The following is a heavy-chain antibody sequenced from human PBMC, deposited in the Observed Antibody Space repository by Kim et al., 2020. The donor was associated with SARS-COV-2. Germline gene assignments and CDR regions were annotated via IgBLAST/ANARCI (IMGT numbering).Heavy chain of an antibody. Sequence: SETLSLTCTVSGGSISSGGYYWSWIRQHPGKGLEWIGYIYYSGSTYYNPSLKSRVTISVDTTQNQFSLKQSSVTAADTAVYYCARGGWYVSSGSAAGMDVSGRGGKVTVSS. V-gene: IGHV4-31*03. CDR3: ARGGWYVSSGSAAGMDV. D-gene: IGHD3-22*01. CDR1: GGSISSGGYY. CDR2: IYYSGST. J-gene: IGHJ6*01.